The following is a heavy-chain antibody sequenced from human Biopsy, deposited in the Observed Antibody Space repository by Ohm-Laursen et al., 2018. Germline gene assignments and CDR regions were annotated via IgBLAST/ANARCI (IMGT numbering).Heavy chain of an antibody. CDR2: IIPIFGTT. D-gene: IGHD3-22*01. J-gene: IGHJ4*02. V-gene: IGHV1-69*01. CDR1: GDTFNNYI. Sequence: GSSVKVSCKVSGDTFNNYIITWVRQAPGQGLEWMGGIIPIFGTTSYAQKFQGRVTITADESTSTAYMELSSLRYEDTAVYYCARVCYDSSAYYHRFDYWAQGTRVTVSS. CDR3: ARVCYDSSAYYHRFDY.